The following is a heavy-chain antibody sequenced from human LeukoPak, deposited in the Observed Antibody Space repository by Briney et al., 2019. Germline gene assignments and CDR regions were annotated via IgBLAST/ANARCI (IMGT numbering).Heavy chain of an antibody. J-gene: IGHJ5*02. Sequence: GGSLRLSCAASGFTFSSYGMHWVRQAPGKGLEWVAVIWYDGSNKYYADSVKGRFTISRDNSKNTLYLQMNSLRAEDTAVYYCARHEYYDILTGYLGWFDPWGQGTLVTVSS. CDR3: ARHEYYDILTGYLGWFDP. CDR2: IWYDGSNK. CDR1: GFTFSSYG. V-gene: IGHV3-33*01. D-gene: IGHD3-9*01.